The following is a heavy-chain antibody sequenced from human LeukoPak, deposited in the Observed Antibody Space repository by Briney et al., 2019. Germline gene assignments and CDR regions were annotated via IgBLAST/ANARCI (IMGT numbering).Heavy chain of an antibody. CDR1: GGSFSGYY. Sequence: PSETLSLTCAVYGGSFSGYYWSWIRQPPGKGLEWIGEINHSGSTNYNPSLKSRVTISVDTSKNQFSLKLSSVTAADTAVYYCARHAARDYDILTGYRKYYFDYWGQGTLVTVSS. J-gene: IGHJ4*02. D-gene: IGHD3-9*01. CDR2: INHSGST. V-gene: IGHV4-34*01. CDR3: ARHAARDYDILTGYRKYYFDY.